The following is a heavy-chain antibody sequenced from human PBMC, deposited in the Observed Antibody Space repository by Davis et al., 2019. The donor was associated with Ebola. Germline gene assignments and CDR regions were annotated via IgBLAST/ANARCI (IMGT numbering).Heavy chain of an antibody. D-gene: IGHD5-18*01. Sequence: PGGSLRLSCVASGFTFDAFGMNWVRQAPGKGLEWVANIKQDGSEKYYVDSVKGRFTISRDNAKNSLYLQMNSLRAEDTAVYYCARIQLWLFNYWGQGTLVTVSS. CDR3: ARIQLWLFNY. V-gene: IGHV3-7*03. CDR1: GFTFDAFG. CDR2: IKQDGSEK. J-gene: IGHJ4*02.